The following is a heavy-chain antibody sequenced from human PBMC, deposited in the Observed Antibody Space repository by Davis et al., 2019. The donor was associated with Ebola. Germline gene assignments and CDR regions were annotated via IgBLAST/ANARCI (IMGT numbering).Heavy chain of an antibody. J-gene: IGHJ4*02. D-gene: IGHD1-14*01. Sequence: SVKVSCKASGGTFSNSAINWVRQAPGQGLEWMGVIIPISGTANYAQKFQGRVTITADESTSTAYMDLSSLRSEDTAVYYCAGGRSRSEEPDFDYWGQGTLVAVSS. CDR2: IIPISGTA. CDR1: GGTFSNSA. V-gene: IGHV1-69*13. CDR3: AGGRSRSEEPDFDY.